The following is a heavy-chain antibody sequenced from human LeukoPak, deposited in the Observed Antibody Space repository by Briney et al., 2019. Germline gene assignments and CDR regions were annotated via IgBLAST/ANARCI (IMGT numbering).Heavy chain of an antibody. CDR1: GFTFNIYS. J-gene: IGHJ4*02. Sequence: GRSLRLSCAASGFTFNIYSMYRVRQAPGKGLEWVASMSSDASSEYYADSVKGRFTISRDNSKNMLYLQINSLRAEDTAVYHCARKKMAAAGKGAFDYWGQGTLVTVSS. CDR2: MSSDASSE. D-gene: IGHD6-13*01. V-gene: IGHV3-30*04. CDR3: ARKKMAAAGKGAFDY.